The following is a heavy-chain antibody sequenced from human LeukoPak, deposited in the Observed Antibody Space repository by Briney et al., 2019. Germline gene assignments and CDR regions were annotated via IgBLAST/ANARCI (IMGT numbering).Heavy chain of an antibody. CDR3: ATKQWLAPPPDS. Sequence: GGSLRLSCAASGFTFSKNWMLWVRQAPGKGLESVSRINTDGTVTTYADSVKGRFTVSRDNADNTMFLQMNSVRDEDTAVYYCATKQWLAPPPDSWGQGTPVTVSS. J-gene: IGHJ4*02. D-gene: IGHD6-19*01. CDR2: INTDGTVT. V-gene: IGHV3-74*01. CDR1: GFTFSKNW.